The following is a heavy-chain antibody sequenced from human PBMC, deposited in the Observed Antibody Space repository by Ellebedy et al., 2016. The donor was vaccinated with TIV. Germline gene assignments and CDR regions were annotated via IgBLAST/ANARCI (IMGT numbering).Heavy chain of an antibody. D-gene: IGHD6-13*01. V-gene: IGHV3-48*04. CDR2: ISSTSSTI. J-gene: IGHJ4*02. Sequence: GESLKISCAASGFTLTDYSMSWVRQAPGKGLEWVSYISSTSSTIYYADSVKGRFTISRDNPKNSLYLQMNSLRAEDTAVYYSAKDVVAAGLAFDYWGQGTLVTVSS. CDR1: GFTLTDYS. CDR3: AKDVVAAGLAFDY.